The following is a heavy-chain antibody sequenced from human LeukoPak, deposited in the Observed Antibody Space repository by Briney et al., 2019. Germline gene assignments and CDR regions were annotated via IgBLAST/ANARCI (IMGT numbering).Heavy chain of an antibody. V-gene: IGHV4-4*07. J-gene: IGHJ5*02. CDR1: GGSISSYY. D-gene: IGHD2-15*01. CDR2: IYTSGST. Sequence: SETLSLTCTVSGGSISSYYWSWIRQPAGKGLEWIGRIYTSGSTNYNPSLKSRVTMSVDTSKNQFSLKLSSVTAADTAVYYCASSSVVVAATPKKNWFDPWGQGTLVTVSS. CDR3: ASSSVVVAATPKKNWFDP.